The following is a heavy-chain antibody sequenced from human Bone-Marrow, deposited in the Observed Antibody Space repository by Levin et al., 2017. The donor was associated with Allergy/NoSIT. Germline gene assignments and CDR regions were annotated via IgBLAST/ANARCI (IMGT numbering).Heavy chain of an antibody. Sequence: SETLSLTCTVSGGSISSSSYYWGWIRQPPGKGLEWIGSIYYSGSTYYNPSLKSRVTISVDTSKNQFSLKLSSVTAADTAVYYCARLTKGGYSYGSQSHFDYWGQGTLVTVSS. D-gene: IGHD5-18*01. V-gene: IGHV4-39*01. J-gene: IGHJ4*02. CDR1: GGSISSSSYY. CDR3: ARLTKGGYSYGSQSHFDY. CDR2: IYYSGST.